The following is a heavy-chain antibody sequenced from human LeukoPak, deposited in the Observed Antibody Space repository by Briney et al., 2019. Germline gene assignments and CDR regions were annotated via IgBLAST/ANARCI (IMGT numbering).Heavy chain of an antibody. Sequence: SETLSLACTVSGVSISSSNSYWGWIRQPPGKGLEWIGSIYYSGNTYYNASLKSQVSISTDTSKNQFSLRLTSVTAADTAVYYCARVVRQWLVRSHDAFDIWGQGTMVTVSS. CDR2: IYYSGNT. D-gene: IGHD6-19*01. J-gene: IGHJ3*02. V-gene: IGHV4-39*01. CDR1: GVSISSSNSY. CDR3: ARVVRQWLVRSHDAFDI.